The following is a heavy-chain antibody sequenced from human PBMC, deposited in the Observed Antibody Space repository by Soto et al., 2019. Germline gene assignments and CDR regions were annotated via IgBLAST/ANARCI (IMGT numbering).Heavy chain of an antibody. J-gene: IGHJ4*02. CDR2: INYSGIT. D-gene: IGHD4-17*01. CDR3: ARRDGDYLGVGYFDF. V-gene: IGHV4-34*01. Sequence: SETLSLTCAVYGGSFSHYYWSWIRQTPGKGLEWIAEINYSGITNFNPSLKSRVTMSVDTSKSQISMKLSSMTAADTAMYYCARRDGDYLGVGYFDFWGQGSMVT. CDR1: GGSFSHYY.